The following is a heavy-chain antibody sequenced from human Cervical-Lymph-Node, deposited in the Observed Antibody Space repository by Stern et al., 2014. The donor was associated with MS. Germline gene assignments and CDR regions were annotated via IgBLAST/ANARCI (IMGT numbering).Heavy chain of an antibody. D-gene: IGHD4-17*01. CDR2: INAGNGNT. J-gene: IGHJ4*02. CDR1: GYTFTSYA. V-gene: IGHV1-3*01. CDR3: ARGRVTTVTFDY. Sequence: QVQLMQSGAEVKKPGASVKVSCKASGYTFTSYAMHWVRQAPGQRLEWMGWINAGNGNTKYSQKFQGRVTITRDTSASTAYMELSSLRSEDTAVYYCARGRVTTVTFDYWGQGTLVTVSS.